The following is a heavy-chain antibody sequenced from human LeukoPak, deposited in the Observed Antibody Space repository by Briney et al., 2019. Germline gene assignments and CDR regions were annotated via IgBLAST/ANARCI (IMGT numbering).Heavy chain of an antibody. Sequence: ASVKVSCKASGGTFSSYAINWVRQATGQGLEWMGWMNPNSGNTGYAQKFQGRVTLTRNTSISTAYMELSSLRSEDTAVYYCAREAPSGYDGDGWDYWGQGTLVTVSS. D-gene: IGHD3-22*01. J-gene: IGHJ4*02. CDR3: AREAPSGYDGDGWDY. V-gene: IGHV1-8*02. CDR2: MNPNSGNT. CDR1: GGTFSSYA.